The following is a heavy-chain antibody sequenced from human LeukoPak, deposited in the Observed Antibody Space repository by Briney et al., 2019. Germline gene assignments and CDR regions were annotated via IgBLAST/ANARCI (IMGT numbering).Heavy chain of an antibody. Sequence: ASVKVSCKASGGTFSSYAISWVRQAPGQGLEWMGGIIPIFGTANYAQKFQGRVTITADESTSTAYMELSSLRSEDTAVYYCARDSRFGEYHFDYWGQGTLVTVSS. J-gene: IGHJ4*02. D-gene: IGHD3-10*01. CDR2: IIPIFGTA. CDR3: ARDSRFGEYHFDY. V-gene: IGHV1-69*13. CDR1: GGTFSSYA.